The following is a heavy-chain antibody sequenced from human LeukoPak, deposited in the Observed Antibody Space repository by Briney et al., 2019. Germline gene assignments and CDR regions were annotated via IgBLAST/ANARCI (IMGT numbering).Heavy chain of an antibody. Sequence: GGSLRLSCAASGFTFSSYNMNWVRQAPGKGLEWVSSTTSSSSYIYYADSVKGRFTISRDNAKNSLYLQMNSLTAEDTAVYYCAKEACSGTYCIYYFMDVWGKGTMVTVSS. CDR3: AKEACSGTYCIYYFMDV. V-gene: IGHV3-21*06. D-gene: IGHD3-10*02. J-gene: IGHJ6*03. CDR1: GFTFSSYN. CDR2: TTSSSSYI.